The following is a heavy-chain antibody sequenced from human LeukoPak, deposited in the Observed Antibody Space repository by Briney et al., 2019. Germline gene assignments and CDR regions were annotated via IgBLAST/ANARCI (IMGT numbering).Heavy chain of an antibody. Sequence: SETLSLTCTVSGGSISSGGYYWSWIRQHPGKGLEWIGYIYYSGSTYYNPSLKSRVTISVDTSKNQFSLKLSSVTAADTAVYYCARALSRYQLPLPWGQGTLVTVSS. CDR3: ARALSRYQLPLP. CDR2: IYYSGST. CDR1: GGSISSGGYY. V-gene: IGHV4-31*03. D-gene: IGHD2-2*01. J-gene: IGHJ5*02.